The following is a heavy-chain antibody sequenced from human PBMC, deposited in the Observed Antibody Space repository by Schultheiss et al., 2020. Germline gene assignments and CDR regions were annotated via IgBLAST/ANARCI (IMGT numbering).Heavy chain of an antibody. J-gene: IGHJ4*02. Sequence: GSLKISCAASGITFSNTWMSWVRQAPGKGLEWVSSISDSGDSTYYADSVKGRFTISRDNSKNTLYLQMNSLRAEDTAVYYCAREYYYDSSGYYFFDYWGQGTLVTVSS. CDR3: AREYYYDSSGYYFFDY. CDR1: GITFSNTW. V-gene: IGHV3-23*01. D-gene: IGHD3-22*01. CDR2: ISDSGDST.